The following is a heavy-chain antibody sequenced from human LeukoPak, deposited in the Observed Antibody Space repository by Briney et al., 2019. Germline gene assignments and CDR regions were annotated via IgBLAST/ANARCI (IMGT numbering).Heavy chain of an antibody. CDR3: TTESRRNLWFETVYYYGMDV. CDR1: GFPLSDAW. Sequence: MSGGSLRLSCAVSGFPLSDAWMNWVRQAPGKGLEWVGRIKSKTDGGTTDYAAPVKGRFTISRDDSKNTLYLQMNSLKTEDTAVYYCTTESRRNLWFETVYYYGMDVWGQGTTVTVSS. J-gene: IGHJ6*02. CDR2: IKSKTDGGTT. V-gene: IGHV3-15*07. D-gene: IGHD3-10*01.